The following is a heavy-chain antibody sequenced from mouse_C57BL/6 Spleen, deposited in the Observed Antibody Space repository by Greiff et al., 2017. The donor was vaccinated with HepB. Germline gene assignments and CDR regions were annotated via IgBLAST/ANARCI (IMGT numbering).Heavy chain of an antibody. CDR1: GYSITSGYY. V-gene: IGHV3-6*01. D-gene: IGHD2-3*01. CDR3: ARERLLPYYFDY. Sequence: HLQESGPGLVKPSQSLSLTCSVTGYSITSGYYWNWIRQFPGNKLEWMGYISYDGSNNYNPSLKNRISITRDTSKNQFFLKLNSVTTEDTATYYCARERLLPYYFDYWGQGTTLTVSS. J-gene: IGHJ2*01. CDR2: ISYDGSN.